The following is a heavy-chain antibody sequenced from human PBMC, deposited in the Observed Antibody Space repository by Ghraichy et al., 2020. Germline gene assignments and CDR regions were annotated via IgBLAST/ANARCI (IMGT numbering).Heavy chain of an antibody. V-gene: IGHV4-30-4*01. CDR1: GGSISRGDYY. Sequence: SETLSLTCTVSGGSISRGDYYWSWIRQPPGKGLEWIGYISYSGSTYYNPSLKSRLIMSVDTSKNQFSLRLSSVTAADTAVYYCAGANYGRDSDSWGQGTLVTVSS. CDR2: ISYSGST. J-gene: IGHJ4*02. CDR3: AGANYGRDSDS. D-gene: IGHD1-7*01.